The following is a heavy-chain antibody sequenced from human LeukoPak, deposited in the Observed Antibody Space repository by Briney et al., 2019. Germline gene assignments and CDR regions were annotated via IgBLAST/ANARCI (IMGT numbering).Heavy chain of an antibody. Sequence: SETLSLTCTVSGGSISNFYWSWIRQPAGKGLEWIGRIYSSGSTSYNSSLKSRVTMSVDTSKNQFSLKLSSVTAADTAVYYCSRGDHDYWGQGTLVTVSS. CDR3: SRGDHDY. V-gene: IGHV4-4*07. CDR2: IYSSGST. CDR1: GGSISNFY. J-gene: IGHJ4*02.